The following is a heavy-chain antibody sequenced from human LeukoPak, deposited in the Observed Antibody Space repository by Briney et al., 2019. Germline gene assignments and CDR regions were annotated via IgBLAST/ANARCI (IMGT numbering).Heavy chain of an antibody. CDR1: GGSFSGYY. CDR2: INHSGST. J-gene: IGHJ5*02. V-gene: IGHV4-34*01. Sequence: SETLSLTCAVYGGSFSGYYWSWIRQPPGKGLEWIGEINHSGSTNYNPSLKSRVTISVDTSKNQFSLKLSSVTAADTAVYYRARVAIRSYWFDPWGQGTLVTVSS. D-gene: IGHD4-17*01. CDR3: ARVAIRSYWFDP.